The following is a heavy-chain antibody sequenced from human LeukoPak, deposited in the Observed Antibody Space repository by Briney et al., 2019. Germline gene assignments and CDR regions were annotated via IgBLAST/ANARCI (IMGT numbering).Heavy chain of an antibody. V-gene: IGHV3-21*01. D-gene: IGHD2-21*02. CDR2: ISSSSSYI. CDR1: GFTFSSYS. Sequence: PGGSLRLSCAASGFTFSSYSMNWVRQAPGKGLEWVSSISSSSSYIYYADSVKGRFTISRDNAKNSLYLQMNSLRAEDTAVYYCAGEGVVTGPMDVWGKGTTVTVSS. CDR3: AGEGVVTGPMDV. J-gene: IGHJ6*03.